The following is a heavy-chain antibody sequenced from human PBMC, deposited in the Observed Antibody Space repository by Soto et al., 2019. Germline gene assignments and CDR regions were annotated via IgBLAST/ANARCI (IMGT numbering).Heavy chain of an antibody. V-gene: IGHV3-48*04. CDR3: ARDPREYYFDY. Sequence: GGSLRLSCAASGCTFSSYAMSWVRQAPGKGLEWVSGISSSGSTIYYADSVKGRFTISRDNAKNSLYLQMNSLRAEDTAVYYWARDPREYYFDYWGQGTLVTVSS. CDR1: GCTFSSYA. CDR2: ISSSGSTI. J-gene: IGHJ4*02.